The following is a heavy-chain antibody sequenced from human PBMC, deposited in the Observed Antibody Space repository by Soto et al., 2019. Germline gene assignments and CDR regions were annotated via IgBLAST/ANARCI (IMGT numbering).Heavy chain of an antibody. CDR2: ISGSGGST. CDR1: GFTLSSYA. V-gene: IGHV3-23*01. D-gene: IGHD2-2*01. J-gene: IGHJ4*02. CDR3: AKGDQYCSSTSCYFRY. Sequence: GSLRLSCAASGFTLSSYAMSWVRQAPGKGLEWVSAISGSGGSTYYADSVKGRFTISRDNSKNTLYLQMNSLRAEDTAVYYCAKGDQYCSSTSCYFRYWGQGTLVTVSS.